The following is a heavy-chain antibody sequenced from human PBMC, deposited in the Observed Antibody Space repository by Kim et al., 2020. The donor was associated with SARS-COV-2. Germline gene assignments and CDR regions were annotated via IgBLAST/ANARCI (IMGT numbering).Heavy chain of an antibody. CDR3: ARDRSSGITIFGVPKSLYYYYGMDV. Sequence: GGSLRLSCAASGFTFSSYSMNWVRQAPGKGLEWVSSISSSSSYIYYADSVKGRFTISRDNAKNSLYLQMNSLRAEDTAVYYCARDRSSGITIFGVPKSLYYYYGMDVRGQGTTVTVSS. J-gene: IGHJ6*02. D-gene: IGHD3-3*01. CDR1: GFTFSSYS. V-gene: IGHV3-21*01. CDR2: ISSSSSYI.